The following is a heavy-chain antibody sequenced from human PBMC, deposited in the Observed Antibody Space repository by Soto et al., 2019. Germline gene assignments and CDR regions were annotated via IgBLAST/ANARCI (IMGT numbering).Heavy chain of an antibody. CDR1: GYTLTSYA. J-gene: IGHJ5*02. CDR2: INAGNGNT. V-gene: IGHV1-3*01. D-gene: IGHD2-2*01. Sequence: ASVKVSCKASGYTLTSYAMHWVRQAPGQRLEWMGWINAGNGNTKYSQKFQGRVTITRDTSASTAYMELSSLRSEDTAVYYCARDFVVVVPAAGWFDPWGQGTLVTVS. CDR3: ARDFVVVVPAAGWFDP.